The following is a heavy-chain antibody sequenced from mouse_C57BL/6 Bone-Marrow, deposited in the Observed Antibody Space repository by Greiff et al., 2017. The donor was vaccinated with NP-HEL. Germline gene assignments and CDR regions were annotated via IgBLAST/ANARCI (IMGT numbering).Heavy chain of an antibody. CDR2: INPSSGYT. J-gene: IGHJ3*01. V-gene: IGHV1-4*01. CDR3: ANHAGFAY. Sequence: VQLQQSGAELARPGASVKMSCKASGYTFTSYTMHWVKQRPGQGLEWIGYINPSSGYTKYNQKFKDKATLTADKSSSTAYMQLSSLTSEDSAVYYCANHAGFAYWGQGTLVTVSA. CDR1: GYTFTSYT.